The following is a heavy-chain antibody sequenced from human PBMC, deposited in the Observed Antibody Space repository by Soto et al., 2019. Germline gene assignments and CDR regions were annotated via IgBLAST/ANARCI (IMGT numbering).Heavy chain of an antibody. J-gene: IGHJ5*02. CDR3: ARDGMTTVPRGRFDP. D-gene: IGHD4-17*01. Sequence: QVQLVESGGGVVQPGRSLRLSCAASGFTFSSYGMHWVRQAPGKGLEWVAVIWYDGSNKYYADSVKGRFTISRDNSKNTLNLQLNSLRAEDTAVYYCARDGMTTVPRGRFDPWGQGTLVTVSS. V-gene: IGHV3-33*01. CDR1: GFTFSSYG. CDR2: IWYDGSNK.